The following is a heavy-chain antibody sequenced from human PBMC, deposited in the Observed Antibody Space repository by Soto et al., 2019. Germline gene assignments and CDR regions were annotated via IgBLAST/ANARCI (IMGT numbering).Heavy chain of an antibody. CDR1: GYTFTSYG. CDR3: ARGAEGWSFDF. D-gene: IGHD2-8*01. CDR2: ISDYNGNP. J-gene: IGHJ4*01. Sequence: ASVKVSCKASGYTFTSYGISWVRQAPGQGLEWMGWISDYNGNPNYAQKLQGRVTMTTDTSTSTAYMELRSLRSDDTDVYYCARGAEGWSFDFWGQGTLVTVSS. V-gene: IGHV1-18*04.